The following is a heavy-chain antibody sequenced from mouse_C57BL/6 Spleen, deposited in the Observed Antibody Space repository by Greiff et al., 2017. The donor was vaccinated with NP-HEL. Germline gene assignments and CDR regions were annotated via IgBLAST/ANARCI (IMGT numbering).Heavy chain of an antibody. V-gene: IGHV1-64*01. J-gene: IGHJ1*03. CDR3: ARPLITTVVEDWYFDV. CDR2: IHPNSGST. D-gene: IGHD1-1*01. Sequence: QVQLQQPGAELVKPGASVKLSCKASGYTFTSYWMHWVKQRPGQGLEWIGMIHPNSGSTNYNEKFKSKATLTVDKSSSTAYMQLSSLTSEDSAVYYCARPLITTVVEDWYFDVWGTGTTVTVSS. CDR1: GYTFTSYW.